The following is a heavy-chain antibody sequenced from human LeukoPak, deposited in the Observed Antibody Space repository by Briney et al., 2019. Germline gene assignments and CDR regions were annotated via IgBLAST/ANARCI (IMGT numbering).Heavy chain of an antibody. CDR2: ISSNGGAT. J-gene: IGHJ3*02. CDR3: ARVRRQQLVRDAFDI. D-gene: IGHD6-13*01. V-gene: IGHV3-64*01. Sequence: PGGSLRLSCAASGFTFSTYSMHWVRQAPGKGLEYVSAISSNGGATYYVNSVKGRFTISRDNSKNTLYLQMGSLRAEDMAVYYCARVRRQQLVRDAFDIWGQGTMVTVSS. CDR1: GFTFSTYS.